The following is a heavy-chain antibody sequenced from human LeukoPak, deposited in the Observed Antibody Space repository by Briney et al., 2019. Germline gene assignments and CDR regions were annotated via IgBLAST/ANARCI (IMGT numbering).Heavy chain of an antibody. D-gene: IGHD3-10*01. Sequence: SATLSLTCTVSGGSISSSSYYWGWIRQPPGKGLEWIGSIYYSGSTYYNPSLKSRVTISVDTSKNQFSLKLSSVAAADTAVYYCARLRLRWFDPWGQGTLVTVSS. CDR3: ARLRLRWFDP. J-gene: IGHJ5*02. CDR2: IYYSGST. CDR1: GGSISSSSYY. V-gene: IGHV4-39*01.